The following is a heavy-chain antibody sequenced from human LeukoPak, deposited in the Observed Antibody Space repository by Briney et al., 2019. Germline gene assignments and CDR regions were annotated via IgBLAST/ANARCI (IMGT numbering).Heavy chain of an antibody. D-gene: IGHD2-15*01. CDR2: ISYDGSNK. CDR1: GFTFSSYP. Sequence: PGGSLRLSCAASGFTFSSYPMYWVRQAPGKGLEWVAVISYDGSNKYYADSVKGRFTISRDNSKNTLYLQMNSLRAEDTAMYYCAKNRYCSGNTCFKDAFDIWGQGTMVTVSS. CDR3: AKNRYCSGNTCFKDAFDI. V-gene: IGHV3-30*04. J-gene: IGHJ3*02.